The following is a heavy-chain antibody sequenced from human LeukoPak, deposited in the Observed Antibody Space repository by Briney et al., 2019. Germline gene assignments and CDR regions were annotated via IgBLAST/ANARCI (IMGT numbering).Heavy chain of an antibody. CDR3: ARIWDNMDYYYYGMDV. D-gene: IGHD3-16*01. V-gene: IGHV3-48*02. J-gene: IGHJ6*02. Sequence: PGGSLRLSCVASGFIFTDYSINWVRQAPGKGLEWVSYVGTSIGAISYADSVKGRFITSRDNAQKSLYLQMNSLRDEDTAVYYCARIWDNMDYYYYGMDVWGQGTTVTVSS. CDR1: GFIFTDYS. CDR2: VGTSIGAI.